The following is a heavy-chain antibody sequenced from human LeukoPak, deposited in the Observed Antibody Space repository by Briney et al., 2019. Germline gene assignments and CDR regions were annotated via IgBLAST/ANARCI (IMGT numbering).Heavy chain of an antibody. V-gene: IGHV4-39*07. D-gene: IGHD6-19*01. CDR3: ARVAGSGYCEY. CDR2: FYYSGRT. CDR1: GGSISSGSYY. Sequence: SETLSLTCTVSGGSISSGSYYWDWIRQPPGKGLEWIGGFYYSGRTYYNPSLKSRVTISVDTSKNQFSLKLSSVTAADTAVYYCARVAGSGYCEYWGQGTLVTVSS. J-gene: IGHJ4*02.